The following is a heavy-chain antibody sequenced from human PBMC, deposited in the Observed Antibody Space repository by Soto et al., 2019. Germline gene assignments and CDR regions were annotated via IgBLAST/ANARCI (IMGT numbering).Heavy chain of an antibody. CDR1: GFTFSTYP. D-gene: IGHD2-8*02. Sequence: EVQLVESGGTLAQPGGSLRLSCAASGFTFSTYPMHWVRQGPGTGLEYVAGISGNGGSTHYANSVKGRFTISRDNSKSKLYLQMGSLRAEDMAVYYCARDYCPGGVCYTIFDYWGQGTLVTVSS. J-gene: IGHJ4*02. CDR2: ISGNGGST. V-gene: IGHV3-64*01. CDR3: ARDYCPGGVCYTIFDY.